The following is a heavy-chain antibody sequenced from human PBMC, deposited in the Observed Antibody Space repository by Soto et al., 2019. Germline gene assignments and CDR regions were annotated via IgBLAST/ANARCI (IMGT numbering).Heavy chain of an antibody. D-gene: IGHD4-4*01. V-gene: IGHV3-30*18. CDR3: AKDPYSNYPY. J-gene: IGHJ4*02. Sequence: PGGSLRLSGAASGFTFSSYCMHWVRQAPCKGLEWVAVISYDGINKYYADSVKGRFTISRDNSKNTLYLQMNSLRAEDTAVYYCAKDPYSNYPYWGQGTLVTVSS. CDR2: ISYDGINK. CDR1: GFTFSSYC.